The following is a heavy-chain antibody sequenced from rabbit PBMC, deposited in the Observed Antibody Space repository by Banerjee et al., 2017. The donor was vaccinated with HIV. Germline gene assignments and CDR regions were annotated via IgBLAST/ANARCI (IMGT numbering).Heavy chain of an antibody. D-gene: IGHD4-2*01. Sequence: QSLEESGGDLVKPGASLTLTCTASGFDFISNAMCWVRQAPGKGLEWIACIYSGSSGRPYYASWAKGRFTISKASSTTVTLQMTSLTAADTATYFCARDEYAGSAATGYALNLWGPGTLVTVS. CDR2: IYSGSSGRP. CDR3: ARDEYAGSAATGYALNL. V-gene: IGHV1S40*01. CDR1: GFDFISNA. J-gene: IGHJ4*01.